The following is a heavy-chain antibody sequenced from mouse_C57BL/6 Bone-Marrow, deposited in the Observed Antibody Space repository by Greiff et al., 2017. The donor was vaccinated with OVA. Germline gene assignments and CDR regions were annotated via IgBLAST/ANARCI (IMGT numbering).Heavy chain of an antibody. V-gene: IGHV14-3*01. CDR2: IDPANGNT. CDR1: GFNIKNTY. J-gene: IGHJ1*03. CDR3: ALYYYGSSLHWYFDV. D-gene: IGHD1-1*01. Sequence: VQLQQSVAELVRPGASVKLSCTASGFNIKNTYMHWVQQRPEQGLEWIGRIDPANGNTKYASKFQGKATITADTSSNTAYLQLSSLTSEDTAIYYCALYYYGSSLHWYFDVWGTGTTVTVSS.